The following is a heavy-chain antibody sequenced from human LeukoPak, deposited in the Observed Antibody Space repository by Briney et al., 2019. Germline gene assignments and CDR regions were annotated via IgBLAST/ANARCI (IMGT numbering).Heavy chain of an antibody. Sequence: SETLSLARTVSSGSISNYYWSWIRQPAGKGLECIGRIYTSGSTNYSPSLKSRVTMSVDTSKNQLSLKLRSVTAADTAVYYCARVAQKLERIVVARSSEWRANWYFDLWGRGTLVTVSS. J-gene: IGHJ2*01. CDR3: ARVAQKLERIVVARSSEWRANWYFDL. CDR2: IYTSGST. V-gene: IGHV4-4*07. D-gene: IGHD6-19*01. CDR1: SGSISNYY.